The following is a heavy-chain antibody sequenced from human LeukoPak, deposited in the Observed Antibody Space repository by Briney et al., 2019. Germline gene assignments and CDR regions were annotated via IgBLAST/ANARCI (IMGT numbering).Heavy chain of an antibody. J-gene: IGHJ3*02. V-gene: IGHV3-30*03. CDR2: ISYDGSNK. Sequence: GGSLRLSCAASGFTFSSYSMNWVRQAPGKGLEWVAVISYDGSNKYYADSVKGRFTISRDNSKNTLYLQMNSLRAEDTAVYYCAREFFDIWGRGTMVTVSS. CDR3: AREFFDI. CDR1: GFTFSSYS.